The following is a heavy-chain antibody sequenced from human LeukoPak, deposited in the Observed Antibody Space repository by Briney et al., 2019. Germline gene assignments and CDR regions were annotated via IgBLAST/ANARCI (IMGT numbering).Heavy chain of an antibody. CDR2: IKQDGSEK. D-gene: IGHD3-22*01. V-gene: IGHV3-7*01. Sequence: GSLRLSCAASGFTFSSYWMSWVRQAPGKGLEWVANIKQDGSEKYYVDSVKGRFTISRDNAKNSLYLQMNSLRAEDTAVYYCARDPAYYDSSGYYYFDYWGQGTLVTVSS. CDR1: GFTFSSYW. CDR3: ARDPAYYDSSGYYYFDY. J-gene: IGHJ4*02.